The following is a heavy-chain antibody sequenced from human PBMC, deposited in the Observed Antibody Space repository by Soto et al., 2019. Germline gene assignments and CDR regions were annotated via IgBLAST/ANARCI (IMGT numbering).Heavy chain of an antibody. CDR3: ARANSSTWYKLEYKWFDP. Sequence: SETLYLSCTVSGACINVFERSWIRQTPGKGLEWVGFMYYSETTKYNPSLKGRVNMSLDTSKNQVSLHLKSVTAADTAVYYCARANSSTWYKLEYKWFDPWGQGTQLTVSS. CDR1: GACINVFE. D-gene: IGHD6-13*01. CDR2: MYYSETT. V-gene: IGHV4-59*01. J-gene: IGHJ5*02.